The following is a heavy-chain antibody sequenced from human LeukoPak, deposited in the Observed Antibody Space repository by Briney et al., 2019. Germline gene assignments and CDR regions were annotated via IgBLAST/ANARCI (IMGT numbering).Heavy chain of an antibody. CDR1: GYSFITYG. D-gene: IGHD3-22*01. CDR3: ARPYDSSGYYNYYFDY. J-gene: IGHJ4*02. V-gene: IGHV1-18*01. CDR2: ISAYNRNT. Sequence: ASVTVSFKGSGYSFITYGISWVGQAPGQGLEWMGWISAYNRNTDYAQNFQGRVTMTTDTSTSTAYMEMRSLRSDDTAVYYCARPYDSSGYYNYYFDYWGQGTLVTVSS.